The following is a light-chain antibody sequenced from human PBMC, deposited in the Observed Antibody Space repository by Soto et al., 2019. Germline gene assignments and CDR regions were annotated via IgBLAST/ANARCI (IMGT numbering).Light chain of an antibody. CDR3: QQYGSSPRT. Sequence: VLTQSPATLSLSPGERATLSCRVSQSVSSSYLAWYQQKPGQAPMLLIYGASSRATGIPDRFSGSGSGTDFTLTISRLEPEDFAVYYCQQYGSSPRTFGQGTKVDI. CDR1: QSVSSSY. J-gene: IGKJ1*01. V-gene: IGKV3-20*01. CDR2: GAS.